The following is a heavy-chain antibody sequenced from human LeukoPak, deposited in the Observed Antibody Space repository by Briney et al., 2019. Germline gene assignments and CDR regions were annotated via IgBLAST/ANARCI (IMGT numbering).Heavy chain of an antibody. D-gene: IGHD4-17*01. V-gene: IGHV3-48*03. CDR2: ISSSGSNK. CDR3: ARDLGDYVGYDAFDI. J-gene: IGHJ3*02. CDR1: GFTFGSFE. Sequence: GGSLRLSCAASGFTFGSFEMNWVRQAPGKGLEWLSYISSSGSNKYYADSLKGRFTISRDNAKNSLYLQMNSLSAEDTADYYCARDLGDYVGYDAFDIWGQGTRVTVSS.